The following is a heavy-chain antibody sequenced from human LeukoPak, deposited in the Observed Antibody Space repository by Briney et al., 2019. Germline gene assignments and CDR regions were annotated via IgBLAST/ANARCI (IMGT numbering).Heavy chain of an antibody. D-gene: IGHD6-13*01. Sequence: GGSLRLSCAASGFTFSSYAMSWVRQAPGKGLEWVSSISASGGSTYYADSVKGRFIISRDNSKNMLYLQMNSLRAEDTALYYCVKTFSSTWSDWYFDLWGRGTLVTVSS. CDR1: GFTFSSYA. CDR2: ISASGGST. V-gene: IGHV3-23*01. CDR3: VKTFSSTWSDWYFDL. J-gene: IGHJ2*01.